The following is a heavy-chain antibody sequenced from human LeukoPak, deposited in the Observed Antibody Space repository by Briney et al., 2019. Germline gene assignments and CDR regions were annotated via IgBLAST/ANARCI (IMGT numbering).Heavy chain of an antibody. V-gene: IGHV1-46*01. CDR2: INPSGGST. CDR1: GYSFFGYG. CDR3: AKDGHYVAETDYYGMDV. Sequence: ASVKVSFKASGYSFFGYGITWVRQAPGQGLEWMGIINPSGGSTSYAQKFQGRVTMTRDTSTSTVYMELSSLRSEDTAVYYCAKDGHYVAETDYYGMDVWGQGTTVTVSS. D-gene: IGHD3-16*01. J-gene: IGHJ6*02.